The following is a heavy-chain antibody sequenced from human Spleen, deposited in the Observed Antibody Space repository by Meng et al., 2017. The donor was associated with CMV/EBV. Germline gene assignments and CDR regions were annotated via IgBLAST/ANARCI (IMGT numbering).Heavy chain of an antibody. CDR2: ISYDGSNK. Sequence: GGSLRLSCAASGFTFSSYAMHWVRQAPGKGLEWVAVISYDGSNKYYADSVKGRFTISRDNSKNTLYLQMNSLRAEDTAVYYCARVRSSSFQSDAFDIWGQGTMVTVSS. CDR1: GFTFSSYA. J-gene: IGHJ3*02. V-gene: IGHV3-30-3*01. D-gene: IGHD6-6*01. CDR3: ARVRSSSFQSDAFDI.